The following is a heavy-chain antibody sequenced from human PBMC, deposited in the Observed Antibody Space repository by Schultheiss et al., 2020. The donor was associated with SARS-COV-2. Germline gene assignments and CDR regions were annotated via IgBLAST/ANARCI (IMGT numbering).Heavy chain of an antibody. CDR1: GFTVSSNY. D-gene: IGHD3-3*01. CDR3: VRGYGGV. V-gene: IGHV3-21*01. CDR2: ISSSSSYI. J-gene: IGHJ4*02. Sequence: GESLKISCAASGFTVSSNYMSWVRQAPGKGLEWVSSISSSSSYIYYADSVKGRFTISRDNSKNSVHLQMNSLRAEDTAEYYCVRGYGGVWGQGTLVTVSS.